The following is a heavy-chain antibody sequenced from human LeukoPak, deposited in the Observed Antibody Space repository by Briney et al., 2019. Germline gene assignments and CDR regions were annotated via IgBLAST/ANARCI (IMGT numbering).Heavy chain of an antibody. CDR2: IYTSGST. CDR1: GGSISSGSYY. D-gene: IGHD3-22*01. CDR3: ARVPYYYDSGGYPLGAFDI. J-gene: IGHJ3*02. Sequence: SQTLSLTCTVSGGSISSGSYYWSWIRQPAGKGLEWIGRIYTSGSTNYNPSLKSRVTISVDTSKNQSSLKLSSVTAADTAVYYCARVPYYYDSGGYPLGAFDIRGQGTMVTVSS. V-gene: IGHV4-61*02.